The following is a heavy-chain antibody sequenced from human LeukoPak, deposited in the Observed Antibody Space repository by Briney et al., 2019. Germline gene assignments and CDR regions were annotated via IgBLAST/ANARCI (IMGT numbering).Heavy chain of an antibody. CDR1: GFNISSYV. J-gene: IGHJ3*02. D-gene: IGHD1-26*01. CDR2: ISSYGVNT. CDR3: ASVSVSGSRNGLDI. Sequence: GGSLRLSCAACGFNISSYVLHWVRQAPGKGLEYVSAISSYGVNTFYAKSVKGRFTISRDNSKNTLYLQMGSLRAEDMAVYYCASVSVSGSRNGLDIWGQGTMVIVSS. V-gene: IGHV3-64*01.